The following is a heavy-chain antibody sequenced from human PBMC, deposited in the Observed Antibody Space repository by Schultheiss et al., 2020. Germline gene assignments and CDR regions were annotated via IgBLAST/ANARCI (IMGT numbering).Heavy chain of an antibody. CDR1: GYTFTNYG. CDR3: ARTGIHWGWFDP. Sequence: ASVKVSCKASGYTFTNYGVTWVRQAPGQGPEWMGWISAYNGYTQYAQKFQGRVTMTRNTSISTAYMELSSLRADDTAVYYCARTGIHWGWFDPWGQGTLVTVS. D-gene: IGHD7-27*01. V-gene: IGHV1-18*01. CDR2: ISAYNGYT. J-gene: IGHJ5*02.